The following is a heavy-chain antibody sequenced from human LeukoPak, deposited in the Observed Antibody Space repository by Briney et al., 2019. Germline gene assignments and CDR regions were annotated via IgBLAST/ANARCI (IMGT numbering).Heavy chain of an antibody. V-gene: IGHV3-23*01. CDR3: AKDINWNDGFDY. CDR1: GFTFSSYA. Sequence: GGSLRLSCAASGFTFSSYAMSWVRQAPGKGLEWVSAISGSGGSTYYADSVKGRFTISRDNSKNTLYLQMNSRRAEDTAVYYCAKDINWNDGFDYWGQGTLVTVSS. CDR2: ISGSGGST. J-gene: IGHJ4*02. D-gene: IGHD1-1*01.